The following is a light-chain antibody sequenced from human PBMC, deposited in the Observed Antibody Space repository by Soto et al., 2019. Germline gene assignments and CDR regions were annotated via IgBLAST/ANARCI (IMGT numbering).Light chain of an antibody. CDR2: AAS. Sequence: DIQMTQSPSSLSASVRDRVTITCRASQSISSYLNWYQQKPGKAPKLLIYAASSLQSGVPSRFSGSGSGTEFTLTVSSLQPEDFATYFCQQSYSTPRTFGQGTKVEVK. J-gene: IGKJ1*01. V-gene: IGKV1-39*01. CDR1: QSISSY. CDR3: QQSYSTPRT.